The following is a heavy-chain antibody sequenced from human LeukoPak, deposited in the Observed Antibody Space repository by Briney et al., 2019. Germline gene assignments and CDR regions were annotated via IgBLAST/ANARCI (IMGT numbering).Heavy chain of an antibody. CDR2: ISGSGGST. D-gene: IGHD2-15*01. J-gene: IGHJ6*02. CDR3: ASAHPYCSGGSCYVRDLYYYYYGMDV. V-gene: IGHV3-23*01. Sequence: GGSLRLSCAASGFTFSSYAMSWVRQAPGKGLEWVSAISGSGGSTYYADSVKGRFTISRDNSKNTLYLQMNSLRAEDTAVYYCASAHPYCSGGSCYVRDLYYYYYGMDVWGQGTTVTVSS. CDR1: GFTFSSYA.